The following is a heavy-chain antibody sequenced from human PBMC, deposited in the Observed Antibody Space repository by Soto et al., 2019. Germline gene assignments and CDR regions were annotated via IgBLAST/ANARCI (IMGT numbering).Heavy chain of an antibody. Sequence: GGSQRLSCAASGFTFSSYGMHWVRQAPGKGLEWVAVISYDGSNKYYADSVKGRFTISRDNSKNTLYLQMNSLRAEDTAVYYCAKDDYYDKTPTGLFDYWGQGTLVTVSS. CDR1: GFTFSSYG. V-gene: IGHV3-30*18. CDR2: ISYDGSNK. J-gene: IGHJ4*02. CDR3: AKDDYYDKTPTGLFDY. D-gene: IGHD3-22*01.